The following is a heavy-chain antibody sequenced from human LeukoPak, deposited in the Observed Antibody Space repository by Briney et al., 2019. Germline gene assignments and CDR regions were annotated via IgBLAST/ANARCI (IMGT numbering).Heavy chain of an antibody. Sequence: GESLKISCKGSGYSFTSYWIGWVRQMPGKGLEWMGIIYPGDSDTRYSPSFQGQVTISADKSISTAYLQWSSLKASDTAMYYCARLLSKRITIFGVVIGWFDPWGQGTLVTVSS. CDR1: GYSFTSYW. CDR3: ARLLSKRITIFGVVIGWFDP. V-gene: IGHV5-51*01. D-gene: IGHD3-3*01. J-gene: IGHJ5*02. CDR2: IYPGDSDT.